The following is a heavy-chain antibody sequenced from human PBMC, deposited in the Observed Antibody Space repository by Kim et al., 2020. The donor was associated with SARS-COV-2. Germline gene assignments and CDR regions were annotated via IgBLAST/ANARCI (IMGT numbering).Heavy chain of an antibody. D-gene: IGHD3-10*01. CDR2: INHSGRT. CDR3: ARRMSNTSGAGRHYCDL. CDR1: GGSFSGFY. V-gene: IGHV4-34*01. Sequence: SETLSLTCAVYGGSFSGFYWSWIRQPPGRGLEWIGEINHSGRTNYNPSLESRVTISVDKPKNQFSLRLTSVTAADKAVYYCARRMSNTSGAGRHYCDLWG. J-gene: IGHJ2*01.